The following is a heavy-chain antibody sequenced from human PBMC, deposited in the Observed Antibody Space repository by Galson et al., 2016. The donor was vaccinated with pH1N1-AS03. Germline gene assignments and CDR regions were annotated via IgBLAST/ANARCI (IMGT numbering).Heavy chain of an antibody. CDR2: INTDGSST. J-gene: IGHJ4*02. D-gene: IGHD3-16*01. CDR1: GFSIRTYW. CDR3: ARGSDDYIWGGYSGDY. Sequence: SLRLSCAGSGFSIRTYWVHWVRHVPGKGLVWVSRINTDGSSTNYADSVKGRFTISRDNAKNTLYLQMNSLGAEDTAFYYCARGSDDYIWGGYSGDYWSQGILVTVSS. V-gene: IGHV3-74*01.